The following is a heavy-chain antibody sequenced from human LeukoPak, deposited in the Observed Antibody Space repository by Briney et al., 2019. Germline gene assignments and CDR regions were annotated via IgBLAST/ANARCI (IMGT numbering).Heavy chain of an antibody. J-gene: IGHJ4*02. CDR1: GFTFSDYG. CDR3: AKDGRWAGGIPAAGPDY. CDR2: ISYDGSNH. V-gene: IGHV3-30*18. Sequence: GRSLRLSCAASGFTFSDYGMHWVRQAPGKGLEWVAVISYDGSNHWYADSVKGRLTISRDNSKNTLYLQMNSLRAEDTAVYYCAKDGRWAGGIPAAGPDYWGQGTLVTVSS. D-gene: IGHD6-25*01.